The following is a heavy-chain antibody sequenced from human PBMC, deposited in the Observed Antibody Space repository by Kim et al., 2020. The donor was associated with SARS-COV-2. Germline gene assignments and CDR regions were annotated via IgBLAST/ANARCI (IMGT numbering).Heavy chain of an antibody. CDR1: GFTFSSYE. J-gene: IGHJ4*02. V-gene: IGHV3-48*03. CDR2: ISSRGMTI. D-gene: IGHD3-10*01. CDR3: ARGRPYYYGSGRFY. Sequence: GGSLRLSCAASGFTFSSYEMNWVRQAPAKGLEWVSYISSRGMTIYYTDSVRGRFTISRDNAKNSLYLQMNSLRAEDTAVYYCARGRPYYYGSGRFYWGQGTLVTVSS.